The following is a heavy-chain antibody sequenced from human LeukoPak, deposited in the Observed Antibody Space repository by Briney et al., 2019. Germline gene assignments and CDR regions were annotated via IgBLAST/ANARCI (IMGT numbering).Heavy chain of an antibody. CDR1: GFTFSRYW. J-gene: IGHJ4*02. V-gene: IGHV3-53*01. Sequence: GGSLRLSCAASGFTFSRYWMHWVRQAPGKGLEWVSAIYSGGGTYYADSVKGRFTISRDTSKNTLYLQMNSLRAEDTAVYYCARGPGGYYDYWGQGTLVTVSS. CDR3: ARGPGGYYDY. CDR2: IYSGGGT.